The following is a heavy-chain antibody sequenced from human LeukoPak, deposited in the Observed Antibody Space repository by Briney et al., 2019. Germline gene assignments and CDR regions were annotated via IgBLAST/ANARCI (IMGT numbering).Heavy chain of an antibody. V-gene: IGHV5-51*01. Sequence: GEPLNISCKGSGYSFTSYWIGWVRQTRGKGLEWMGIIYPGNSDTSSSPFSQGQVTISADKSISTAYLQWSSLKASDTAMYYCARLGEYCSSTSCYRSMDDWFYPWGQGTLVTVSS. CDR2: IYPGNSDT. J-gene: IGHJ5*02. CDR3: ARLGEYCSSTSCYRSMDDWFYP. D-gene: IGHD2-2*02. CDR1: GYSFTSYW.